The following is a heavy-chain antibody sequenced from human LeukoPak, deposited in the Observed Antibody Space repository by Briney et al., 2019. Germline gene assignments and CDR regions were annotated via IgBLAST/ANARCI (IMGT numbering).Heavy chain of an antibody. Sequence: LETLTLTCTVSGGSISGSYWSWIRQPPGKGLEWIAYMYNSGSTNYNPSLKSRVTISIDTSKNQFSLKLSSLTAADTAIYYCARGIESYGDYGYWGQGILVTVSS. J-gene: IGHJ4*02. CDR1: GGSISGSY. D-gene: IGHD4-17*01. CDR2: MYNSGST. V-gene: IGHV4-59*01. CDR3: ARGIESYGDYGY.